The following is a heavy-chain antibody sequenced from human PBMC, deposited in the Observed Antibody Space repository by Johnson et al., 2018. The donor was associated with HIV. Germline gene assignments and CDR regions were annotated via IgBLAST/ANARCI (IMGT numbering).Heavy chain of an antibody. D-gene: IGHD2-15*01. Sequence: VQLVESGGGVVQPGGSLRLSCAASGFTVSSNYMSWVRQAPGKGLEWVSVIYSGGSTYYADSVKGRFTISRDNAKNSLYLQMHSLRAEATAVYYCARVGDRDCSGGSCYSGAFDIWGQGLMVTVSS. CDR2: IYSGGST. CDR1: GFTVSSNY. V-gene: IGHV3-66*01. CDR3: ARVGDRDCSGGSCYSGAFDI. J-gene: IGHJ3*02.